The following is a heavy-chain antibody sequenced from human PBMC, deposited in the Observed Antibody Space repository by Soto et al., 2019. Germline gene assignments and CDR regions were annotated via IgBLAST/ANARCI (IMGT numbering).Heavy chain of an antibody. D-gene: IGHD3-16*01. Sequence: PGGSLRLSCAASGFTFSSYAMSWVRQAPGKGLEWVSAISGSGGSTYYADSVKGRFTISRDNSKNTLYLQMNSLRVEDTAVYYYVRDTFALGIDYWGRGTLVTVSS. V-gene: IGHV3-23*01. CDR3: VRDTFALGIDY. CDR1: GFTFSSYA. CDR2: ISGSGGST. J-gene: IGHJ4*02.